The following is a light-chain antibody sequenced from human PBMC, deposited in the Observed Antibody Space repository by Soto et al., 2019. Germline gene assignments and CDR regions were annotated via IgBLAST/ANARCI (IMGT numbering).Light chain of an antibody. J-gene: IGKJ4*01. Sequence: DIVMTQSPDSLAVSLGERATINCKSSQSVFYSSNNKNYLAWYQQKPGQPPKLLISWASTRETGVPDRFSGSGSRTDFTLTISSLQAEDVAVYSCQQFHSTPLTFGGGTKVEIK. CDR3: QQFHSTPLT. CDR1: QSVFYSSNNKNY. CDR2: WAS. V-gene: IGKV4-1*01.